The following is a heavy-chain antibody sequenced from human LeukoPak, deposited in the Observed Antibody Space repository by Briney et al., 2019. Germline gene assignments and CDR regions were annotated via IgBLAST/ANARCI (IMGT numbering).Heavy chain of an antibody. D-gene: IGHD6-19*01. CDR1: GGTFSSYA. CDR3: ARDGRRTYGSGWYYYYMDV. J-gene: IGHJ6*03. V-gene: IGHV1-69*05. CDR2: IIPIFGTA. Sequence: SVKVSCKASGGTFSSYAISWVRQAPGQGLEWMGEIIPIFGTANYAQKFQGRVTITTDESTSTAYMELSSLRSEDTAVYYCARDGRRTYGSGWYYYYMDVWGKWTTVTVSS.